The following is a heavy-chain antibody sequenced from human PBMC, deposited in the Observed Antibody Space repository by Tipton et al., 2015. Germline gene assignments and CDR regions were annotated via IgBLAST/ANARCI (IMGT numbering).Heavy chain of an antibody. CDR2: VWYDGSNP. D-gene: IGHD5-12*01. Sequence: SLRLSCAASGFTFRTYAMHWVRQAPGKGLEWVAFVWYDGSNPHYADSVKGRFTISRDNSKNTVYLQMSSLRAEDTAVYYCAGDPPHSGYALDIWGQGTKVPVSS. CDR1: GFTFRTYA. J-gene: IGHJ3*02. V-gene: IGHV3-33*01. CDR3: AGDPPHSGYALDI.